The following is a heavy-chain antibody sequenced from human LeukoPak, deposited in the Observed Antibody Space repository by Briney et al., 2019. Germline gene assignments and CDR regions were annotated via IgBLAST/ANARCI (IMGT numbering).Heavy chain of an antibody. D-gene: IGHD3-22*01. J-gene: IGHJ4*02. Sequence: GESLKISCKGSGYSLTSYWIGWVRQMPGKGLEWMGIIYPGDSDTRYSPSFQGQVTISADKSISTAYLQWSSLKASDTAMYYCARLKAEGDVIVVVGIFDYWGQGTLVTVSS. CDR3: ARLKAEGDVIVVVGIFDY. V-gene: IGHV5-51*01. CDR2: IYPGDSDT. CDR1: GYSLTSYW.